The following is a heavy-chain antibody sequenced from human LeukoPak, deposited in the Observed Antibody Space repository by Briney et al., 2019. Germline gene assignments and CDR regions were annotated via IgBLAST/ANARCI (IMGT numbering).Heavy chain of an antibody. CDR3: ARELLRHDILTGSYFDY. Sequence: SETLSLTCTVSGGSISSYYWSWIRQPPGKGLEWIGYIYYSGSTNYNPSLKSRVTMSVDTSKNQFSLKLSSVTAADTAVYYCARELLRHDILTGSYFDYWGQGTLVTVSS. D-gene: IGHD3-9*01. J-gene: IGHJ4*02. CDR1: GGSISSYY. CDR2: IYYSGST. V-gene: IGHV4-59*01.